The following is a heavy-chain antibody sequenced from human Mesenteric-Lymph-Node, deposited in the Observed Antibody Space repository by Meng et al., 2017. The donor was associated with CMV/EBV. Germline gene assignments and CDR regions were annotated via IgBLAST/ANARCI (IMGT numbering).Heavy chain of an antibody. CDR2: ISWNSGSI. D-gene: IGHD3-22*01. V-gene: IGHV3-9*01. CDR3: ARGFHYYDSSGLLI. CDR1: GFTFNDYA. J-gene: IGHJ4*02. Sequence: LSLTCAASGFTFNDYAMHWVRQAPGKGLEWVSSISWNSGSIGYADSVKGRITISRDNAKNSLHMEMNNLRVEDTAVYYCARGFHYYDSSGLLIWGPGTLVTVSS.